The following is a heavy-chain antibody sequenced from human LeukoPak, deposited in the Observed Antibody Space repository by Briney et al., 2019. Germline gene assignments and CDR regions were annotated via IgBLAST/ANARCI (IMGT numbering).Heavy chain of an antibody. Sequence: ASVKVSCKASGHTFTIYSLSWVRQAPGQGLEWVGWISPHNGKTSYAQKVQGRVTMTTDTSTNTAYMELRSLKSDDTAIYYCARHLFTELPGDFWGQGTLVTVSS. V-gene: IGHV1-18*01. CDR3: ARHLFTELPGDF. J-gene: IGHJ4*02. CDR2: ISPHNGKT. CDR1: GHTFTIYS. D-gene: IGHD3-10*02.